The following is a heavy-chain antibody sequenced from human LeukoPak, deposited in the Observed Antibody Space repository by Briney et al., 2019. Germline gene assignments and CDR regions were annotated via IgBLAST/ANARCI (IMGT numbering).Heavy chain of an antibody. CDR3: ARESYSSGWYVLY. Sequence: PSGTLSLTCAVSGGSISSSNWWRWVRQPPGKGLEWIGEIYHSGSTNYNPSLKSRVTISVDKSKNQFSLKLSSVTAAETAVYYCARESYSSGWYVLYWGQGTLVTVSS. CDR1: GGSISSSNW. CDR2: IYHSGST. D-gene: IGHD6-19*01. V-gene: IGHV4-4*02. J-gene: IGHJ4*02.